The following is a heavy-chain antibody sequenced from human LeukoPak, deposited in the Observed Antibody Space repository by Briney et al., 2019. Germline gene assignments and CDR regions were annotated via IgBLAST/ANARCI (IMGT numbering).Heavy chain of an antibody. CDR3: ARNILFAFDF. V-gene: IGHV3-53*01. D-gene: IGHD2/OR15-2a*01. CDR2: IYNDGST. CDR1: GLTVSSSY. J-gene: IGHJ3*01. Sequence: PGGSLILSCAASGLTVSSSYMSWVRQAPGKGLEWVSIIYNDGSTYYADSMKGRFTISRDNSKNTLYLQVNSLRAEDTAMYYCARNILFAFDFWGQGTMVTVSS.